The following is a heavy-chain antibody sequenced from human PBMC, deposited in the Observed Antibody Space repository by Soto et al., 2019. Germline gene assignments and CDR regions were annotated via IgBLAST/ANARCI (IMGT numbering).Heavy chain of an antibody. CDR2: LDSSGEK. D-gene: IGHD6-19*01. CDR3: ARRHLAVAVSPWFDP. J-gene: IGHJ5*02. CDR1: GLSITDSEMG. Sequence: QVTLKESGPVLVNPTETLTLRCTVSGLSITDSEMGVSWIRQPPGQSLEWLAHLDSSGEKSYRTFLKSRLAITKDTSKSQIVLTMTNMDPADTATYYCARRHLAVAVSPWFDPWGQGIPVTVSS. V-gene: IGHV2-26*01.